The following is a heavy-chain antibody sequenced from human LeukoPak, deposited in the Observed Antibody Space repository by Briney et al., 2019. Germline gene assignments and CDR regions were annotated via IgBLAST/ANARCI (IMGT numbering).Heavy chain of an antibody. V-gene: IGHV4-34*01. D-gene: IGHD6-19*01. CDR2: INHSGST. CDR1: GGSFSGYY. CDR3: ARVGYSVGGTLGDY. J-gene: IGHJ4*02. Sequence: PWEPLSLTCAVYGGSFSGYYWSWIRQPPGKGLEWVGEINHSGSTNYTPSLKSRVTISVDTSKNQFALKLSSVTAADTAVYYCARVGYSVGGTLGDYWGQGTLVTVSS.